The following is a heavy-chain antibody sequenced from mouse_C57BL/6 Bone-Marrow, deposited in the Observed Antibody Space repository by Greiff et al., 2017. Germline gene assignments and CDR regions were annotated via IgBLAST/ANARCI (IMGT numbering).Heavy chain of an antibody. CDR1: GYTFTSYW. Sequence: QVQLQQPGAELVKPGASVKLSCKASGYTFTSYWMHWVKQRPGQGLEWIGMIHPNSGSTNYNEKFKSKATLTVDKSSSTAYMQRSSLTYEDSAVYYCARKEENYYGSSYAMDYWGQGTSVTVSS. CDR3: ARKEENYYGSSYAMDY. J-gene: IGHJ4*01. CDR2: IHPNSGST. V-gene: IGHV1-64*01. D-gene: IGHD1-1*01.